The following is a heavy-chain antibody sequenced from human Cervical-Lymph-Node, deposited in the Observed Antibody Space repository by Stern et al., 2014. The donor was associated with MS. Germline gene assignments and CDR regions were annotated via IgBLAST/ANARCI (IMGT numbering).Heavy chain of an antibody. Sequence: VQLVESGGGLVQPGGSLRLSCAASGFIFSSYWMIWVRQVPGKGLEWVANIKQDGSEKYYVDSVKGRFTISRDNAKNSLYLQMNSLRAEDTAVYYCAREQYSGYGSLDYWGQGTLVSVSS. J-gene: IGHJ4*02. V-gene: IGHV3-7*03. D-gene: IGHD5-12*01. CDR3: AREQYSGYGSLDY. CDR1: GFIFSSYW. CDR2: IKQDGSEK.